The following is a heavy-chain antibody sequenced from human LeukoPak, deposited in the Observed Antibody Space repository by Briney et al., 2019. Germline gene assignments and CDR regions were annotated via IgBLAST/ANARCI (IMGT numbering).Heavy chain of an antibody. J-gene: IGHJ4*02. CDR1: GFTFSGSA. CDR3: TRLYGSSSWYYFDY. Sequence: PGGSLRLSCAASGFTFSGSAMHWVRQASGKGLEWVVRIRSKANSYATAYAASVKGRLTISRDDSKNTAYLQMNSLKTEDTAVYYCTRLYGSSSWYYFDYWGQGTLVTVSS. CDR2: IRSKANSYAT. D-gene: IGHD6-13*01. V-gene: IGHV3-73*01.